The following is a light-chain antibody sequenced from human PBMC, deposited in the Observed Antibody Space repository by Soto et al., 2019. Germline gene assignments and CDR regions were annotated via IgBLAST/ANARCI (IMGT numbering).Light chain of an antibody. CDR1: QSVTGNY. Sequence: VLTQSPGTLSVSPGERVTVTCGASQSVTGNYLAWYQQKPGQAPRLLIYGASYRATGIPDRFSGSGSGTDFSLTISRLETEDFAVYCCQQYGSTPPTFGQGTKVDIK. V-gene: IGKV3-20*01. CDR2: GAS. CDR3: QQYGSTPPT. J-gene: IGKJ1*01.